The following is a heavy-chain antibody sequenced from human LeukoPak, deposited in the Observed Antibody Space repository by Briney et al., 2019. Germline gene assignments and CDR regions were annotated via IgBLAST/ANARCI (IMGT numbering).Heavy chain of an antibody. CDR2: ISYDGRNK. D-gene: IGHD5-12*01. J-gene: IGHJ2*01. CDR3: AKDGSLGLRYPNWYCDL. CDR1: GVTSSNCG. V-gene: IGHV3-30*18. Sequence: PGRSLRPSCADSGVTSSNCGMHWVRQAAGKGLEWVAVISYDGRNKQFADSVKGRFTISRDNSKTTLYLQMNSLIPEDTAVYYCAKDGSLGLRYPNWYCDLWVRVTLVTVSS.